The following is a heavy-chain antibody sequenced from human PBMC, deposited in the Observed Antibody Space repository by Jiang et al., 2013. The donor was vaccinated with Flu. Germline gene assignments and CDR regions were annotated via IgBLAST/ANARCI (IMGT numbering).Heavy chain of an antibody. Sequence: KPGASVKVSCKASGYTFTSYGISWVRQAPGQGLEWMGWISAYNGNTNYAQKLQGRVTMTTDTSTSTAYMELRSLRSDDTAVYYCARDPYYYGSGSYYLDFDWFDPWGQGTLVTVSS. CDR2: ISAYNGNT. V-gene: IGHV1-18*01. J-gene: IGHJ5*02. CDR3: ARDPYYYGSGSYYLDFDWFDP. CDR1: GYTFTSYG. D-gene: IGHD3-10*01.